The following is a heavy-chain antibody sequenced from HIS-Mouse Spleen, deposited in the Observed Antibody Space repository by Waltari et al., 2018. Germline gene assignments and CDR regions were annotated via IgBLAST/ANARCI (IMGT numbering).Heavy chain of an antibody. CDR3: AREIPYSSSWYDWYFDL. Sequence: QLQLQESGPGLVKPSETLSLTCTVSVASISTSSYYWGWIRQPPGKGLEWIGSIYYGGSTYYNPSLKSRVTISVDTSKNQFSLKLSSVTAADTAVYYCAREIPYSSSWYDWYFDLWGRGTLVTVSS. D-gene: IGHD6-13*01. CDR1: VASISTSSYY. J-gene: IGHJ2*01. CDR2: IYYGGST. V-gene: IGHV4-39*07.